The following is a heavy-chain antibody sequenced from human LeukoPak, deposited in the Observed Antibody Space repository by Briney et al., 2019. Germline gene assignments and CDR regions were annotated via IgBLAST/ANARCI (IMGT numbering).Heavy chain of an antibody. D-gene: IGHD3-22*01. CDR3: AKTPQPYYYDSSGYYDGPYYYYGMDV. Sequence: PGGSLRLSCAASGFTFSSYAMSWVRQAPGKGLGWVSAISGSGGSTYYADSVKGRFTISRDNSRNTLYLQMNSLRAEDTAVYYCAKTPQPYYYDSSGYYDGPYYYYGMDVWGQGTTVTVSS. CDR2: ISGSGGST. J-gene: IGHJ6*02. V-gene: IGHV3-23*01. CDR1: GFTFSSYA.